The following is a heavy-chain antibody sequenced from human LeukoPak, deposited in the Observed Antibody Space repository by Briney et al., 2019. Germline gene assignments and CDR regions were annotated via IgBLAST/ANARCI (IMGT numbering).Heavy chain of an antibody. CDR2: ISSSGSTI. CDR3: AKDGGYSYGYPYNI. Sequence: GGSLRLSCAASGFTFSSYEMNWVRQAPGKGLDWVSYISSSGSTIYYADSVKGRFTISRDNAKNSLYLQMNSLRAEDTAVYYCAKDGGYSYGYPYNIWGQGTMVTVSS. V-gene: IGHV3-48*03. CDR1: GFTFSSYE. J-gene: IGHJ3*02. D-gene: IGHD5-18*01.